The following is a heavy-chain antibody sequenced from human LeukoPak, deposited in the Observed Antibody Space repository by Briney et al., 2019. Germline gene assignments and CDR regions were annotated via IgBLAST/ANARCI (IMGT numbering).Heavy chain of an antibody. J-gene: IGHJ4*02. Sequence: GGSLRLSCAASGFTFSSYEMNWVRQAPGEGLEWVSYIGSRGSTIYYADSVKGRFTISRDNAKNSLYLQMNSLRAEDAAVYYCARDLYSSSWFAFDYWGQGTLVTVSS. CDR1: GFTFSSYE. D-gene: IGHD6-13*01. CDR3: ARDLYSSSWFAFDY. V-gene: IGHV3-48*03. CDR2: IGSRGSTI.